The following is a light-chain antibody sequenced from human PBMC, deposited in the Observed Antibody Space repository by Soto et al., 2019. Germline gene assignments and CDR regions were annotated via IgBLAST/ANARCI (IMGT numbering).Light chain of an antibody. J-gene: IGKJ1*01. CDR2: GAS. CDR3: QQYSTSPWT. CDR1: QSVSSSY. Sequence: EIVLTQSPGTLSLSPGERATLSCRASQSVSSSYLAWYQQKPGQAPRLLTYGASSRATGIPDRFSGSGSGTDFTLTISRLEPEDFAVYYCQQYSTSPWTLGQGTKVDIK. V-gene: IGKV3-20*01.